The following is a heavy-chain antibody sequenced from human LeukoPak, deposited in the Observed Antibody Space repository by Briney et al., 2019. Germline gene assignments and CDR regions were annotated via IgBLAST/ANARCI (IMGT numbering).Heavy chain of an antibody. CDR2: ISPYNGNT. CDR3: ARGLPAAMIDY. J-gene: IGHJ4*02. CDR1: RYTFTSYG. D-gene: IGHD2-2*01. Sequence: ASVKVARKASRYTFTSYGISWVRQAPGQGLEWMGWISPYNGNTNYAQKLQGRVTITTDTSTSTAYMELRSLRSDDTAVYYCARGLPAAMIDYWGQGTLVTVSS. V-gene: IGHV1-18*01.